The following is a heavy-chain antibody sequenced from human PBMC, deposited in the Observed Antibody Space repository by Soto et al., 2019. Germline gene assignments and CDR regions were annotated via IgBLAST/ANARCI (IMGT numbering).Heavy chain of an antibody. J-gene: IGHJ6*02. D-gene: IGHD3-10*01. CDR1: GFTFSSYG. Sequence: QPGGSLRLSCAASGFTFSSYGMHWVRQAPGKGLEWVAVIWYDGSNKYYADSVKGRFTISRDNSKNTLYLQMNSLRAEDTAVYYCARLPYGSGSYLWGSTNYYYYGMDVWGQGTTVTVSS. CDR2: IWYDGSNK. V-gene: IGHV3-33*01. CDR3: ARLPYGSGSYLWGSTNYYYYGMDV.